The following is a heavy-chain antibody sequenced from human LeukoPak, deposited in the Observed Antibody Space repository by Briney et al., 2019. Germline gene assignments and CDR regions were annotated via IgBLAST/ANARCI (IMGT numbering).Heavy chain of an antibody. CDR1: GFTFSSYA. CDR2: ISGSGGST. D-gene: IGHD2-2*01. V-gene: IGHV3-23*01. J-gene: IGHJ4*02. CDR3: AINLGYCSSTSCYRYFDY. Sequence: GSLRLSCAASGFTFSSYAMSWVRQAPGKGLEWVSAISGSGGSTYYADSVKGRFTISRDNSKNTLYLQMNSLRAEDTAVYYCAINLGYCSSTSCYRYFDYWGQGTLVTVSS.